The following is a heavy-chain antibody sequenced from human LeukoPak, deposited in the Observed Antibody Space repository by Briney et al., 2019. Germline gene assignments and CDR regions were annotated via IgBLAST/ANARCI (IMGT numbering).Heavy chain of an antibody. V-gene: IGHV3-21*01. Sequence: GGSLRLSCAASGFTFSGYTMNWVRQAPGKGLEWVSSISSSSSYIYYADSVKGRFTISRDNAKNSLYLQMNSLRAEDTAVYYCARNPYDSSGYPHFTYYYYYMDVWGKGTTVTVSS. CDR2: ISSSSSYI. D-gene: IGHD3-22*01. CDR1: GFTFSGYT. J-gene: IGHJ6*03. CDR3: ARNPYDSSGYPHFTYYYYYMDV.